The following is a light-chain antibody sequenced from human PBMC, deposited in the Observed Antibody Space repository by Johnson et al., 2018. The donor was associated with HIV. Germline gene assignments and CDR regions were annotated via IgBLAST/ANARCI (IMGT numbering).Light chain of an antibody. J-gene: IGLJ1*01. Sequence: QSLLTQPPSVSAAPGQKVTISCSGSSSNIGNNYVSWYQQLPGTAPKLLIYDNNKRPSGIPDRFSGSKSGTSATLGITGLQTGDAADFYCGTGDSSLSAGIYVFGTGTKVTVL. CDR1: SSNIGNNY. CDR3: GTGDSSLSAGIYV. CDR2: DNN. V-gene: IGLV1-51*01.